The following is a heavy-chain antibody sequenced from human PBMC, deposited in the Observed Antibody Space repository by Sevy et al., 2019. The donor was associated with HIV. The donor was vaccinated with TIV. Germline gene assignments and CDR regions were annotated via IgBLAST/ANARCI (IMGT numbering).Heavy chain of an antibody. D-gene: IGHD1-26*01. Sequence: GGSLRLSCAASGFSFSAYWMNWVRQAPGKGLEWVANIKPDGSDKHYVDSAEGRFTISRDNAKNSLYLKMNSLRVEDTAMYYCAQETFGRFDSSGQGTLVTVSS. CDR1: GFSFSAYW. CDR3: AQETFGRFDS. CDR2: IKPDGSDK. J-gene: IGHJ4*02. V-gene: IGHV3-7*01.